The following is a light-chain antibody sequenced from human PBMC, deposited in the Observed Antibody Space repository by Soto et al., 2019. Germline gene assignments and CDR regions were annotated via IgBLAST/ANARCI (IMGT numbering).Light chain of an antibody. CDR3: QQGNNWPLT. CDR1: QSINSE. J-gene: IGKJ2*01. Sequence: EIVMTQSPATLSLSPGERAALSFRASQSINSELAWYQQKPGQPPRLLIYGASTRATGVPARFTGSESGSEFTLTISGLQSEDFAVYYCQQGNNWPLTFGQGTRLEI. CDR2: GAS. V-gene: IGKV3-15*01.